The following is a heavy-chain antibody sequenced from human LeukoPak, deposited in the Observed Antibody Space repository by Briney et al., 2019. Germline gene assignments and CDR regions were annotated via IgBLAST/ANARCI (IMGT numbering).Heavy chain of an antibody. V-gene: IGHV3-30*02. CDR1: GFTSSSYG. CDR2: IHFDGSTK. Sequence: SGGSLRLSCAASGFTSSSYGMHWVRQAPGKGLEWVAFIHFDGSTKYSGDSVKGRFTVSRDNSKNTLYLQMNSLRPEDTAVYYCAKDQCTRTSCDGYPGHWGQGTLVTVSS. J-gene: IGHJ4*02. CDR3: AKDQCTRTSCDGYPGH. D-gene: IGHD2-2*01.